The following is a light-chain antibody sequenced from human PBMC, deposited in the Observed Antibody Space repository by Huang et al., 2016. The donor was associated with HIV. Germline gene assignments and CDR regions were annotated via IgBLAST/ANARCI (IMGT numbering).Light chain of an antibody. CDR1: QSISSY. J-gene: IGKJ4*01. Sequence: DIQMTQSPSSLSASVGDRVTITCRASQSISSYLNWYQQKPGKAPKLLIYASSSMQSGVPSMFSGSGSVTDFTLTISSLQPEDFATYYCQQSYSSLTFGGGTKVEIK. V-gene: IGKV1-39*01. CDR3: QQSYSSLT. CDR2: ASS.